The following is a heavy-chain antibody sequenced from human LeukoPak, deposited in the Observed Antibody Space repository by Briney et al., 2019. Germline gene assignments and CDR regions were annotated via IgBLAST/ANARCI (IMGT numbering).Heavy chain of an antibody. CDR3: ASSVAGDYWYFDL. CDR2: IYYSGST. J-gene: IGHJ2*01. CDR1: GGSISSYY. D-gene: IGHD6-19*01. Sequence: SETLPLTCTVSGGSISSYYWSWIRQPPGKGLELIGYIYYSGSTDYNPSLKSRVTISVDTSKNQFSLKLSSVTAADTAVYYCASSVAGDYWYFDLWGRGTLVTVSS. V-gene: IGHV4-59*08.